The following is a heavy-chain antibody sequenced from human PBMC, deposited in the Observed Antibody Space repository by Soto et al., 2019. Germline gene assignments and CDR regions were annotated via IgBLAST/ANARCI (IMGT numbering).Heavy chain of an antibody. CDR3: TLTYHDGSESYYFQY. CDR2: IYHSGST. J-gene: IGHJ1*01. Sequence: LSLTCAVSGGSISSGGYSWSWIRQPPGKGLEWIGYIYHSGSTYYNPSLKSRVTISVDRSKNQFSLKLSSVTAADTALYYCTLTYHDGSESYYFQYWGQGTLVTVSS. CDR1: GGSISSGGYS. D-gene: IGHD3-10*01. V-gene: IGHV4-30-2*01.